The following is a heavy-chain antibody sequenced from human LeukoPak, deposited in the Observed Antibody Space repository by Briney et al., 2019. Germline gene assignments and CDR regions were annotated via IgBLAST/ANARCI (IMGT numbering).Heavy chain of an antibody. Sequence: GGSLRLSCAASGFTFSSYAMHWVRQAPGKGLEWVAVISYDGSNKYYADSVKGRFTISRDNSKNTLYLQMNSLRAEDTAVYYCAREGRNRAFDYWGQGTLVTVSS. V-gene: IGHV3-30-3*01. CDR2: ISYDGSNK. J-gene: IGHJ4*02. CDR1: GFTFSSYA. CDR3: AREGRNRAFDY. D-gene: IGHD1-14*01.